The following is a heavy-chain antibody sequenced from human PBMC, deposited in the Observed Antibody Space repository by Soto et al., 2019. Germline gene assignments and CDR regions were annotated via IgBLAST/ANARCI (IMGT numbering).Heavy chain of an antibody. D-gene: IGHD2-8*01. Sequence: GGSLRLSCAAPGFTFIDYAMHWVRHVPGQGLEWVAVISFDGNIKYDADSVKGRFTISRDNSKNTLFLQMDSLKGEDTAVYSCARAPRRYCTSLSCLGLYGLDVWGQGTAVTVSS. CDR3: ARAPRRYCTSLSCLGLYGLDV. CDR2: ISFDGNIK. V-gene: IGHV3-30-3*01. CDR1: GFTFIDYA. J-gene: IGHJ6*02.